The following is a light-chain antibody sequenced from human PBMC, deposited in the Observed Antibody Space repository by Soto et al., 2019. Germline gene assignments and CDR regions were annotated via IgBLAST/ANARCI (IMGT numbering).Light chain of an antibody. Sequence: SYELTQPPSVSVSLGQMARITCSGEGLPRKYAYWYQQKPGQPPVLVIHKDSVRPSGIPERFSGSSSGTIATLTITGVQAEDEADYYCLSADSGRTTSYRVFGGGTKLTVL. CDR3: LSADSGRTTSYRV. CDR1: GLPRKY. J-gene: IGLJ3*02. CDR2: KDS. V-gene: IGLV3-16*01.